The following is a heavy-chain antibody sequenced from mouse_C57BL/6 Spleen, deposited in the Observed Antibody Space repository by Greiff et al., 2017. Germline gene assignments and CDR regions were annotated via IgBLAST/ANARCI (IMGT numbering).Heavy chain of an antibody. J-gene: IGHJ2*01. CDR1: GYAFSSSW. CDR2: IYPGDGDT. Sequence: QVQLQQSGPELVKPGASVKISCKASGYAFSSSWMNWVKQRPGKGLEWIGRIYPGDGDTNYNGKFKDKATLTADKSSSTAYMQLSSLTSEDSAVYFCAINYYGSSYDFDYWGQGTTLTVSS. V-gene: IGHV1-82*01. CDR3: AINYYGSSYDFDY. D-gene: IGHD1-1*01.